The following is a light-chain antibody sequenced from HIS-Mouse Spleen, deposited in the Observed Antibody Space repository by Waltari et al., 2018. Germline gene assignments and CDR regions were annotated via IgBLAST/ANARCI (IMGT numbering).Light chain of an antibody. V-gene: IGKV4-1*01. J-gene: IGKJ4*01. CDR1: QSVLYSSNNKNY. CDR3: QQYYSTPPTLT. Sequence: DIVMTQSPDSLAVSLGERATINCKSSQSVLYSSNNKNYLAWYQQKPGQPPKLLIYWASTRESGFPDRFSGSGSGTDFTPTISSLQAEDVAVYYCQQYYSTPPTLTFGGGTKVEIK. CDR2: WAS.